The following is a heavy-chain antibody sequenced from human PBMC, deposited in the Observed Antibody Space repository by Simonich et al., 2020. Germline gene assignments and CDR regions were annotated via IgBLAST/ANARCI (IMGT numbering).Heavy chain of an antibody. CDR1: GYSISSGYY. D-gene: IGHD6-13*01. V-gene: IGHV4-38-2*01. CDR2: IYHRGST. Sequence: QVQLQESGPGLVKPSETLSLTCAVSGYSISSGYYWGWIRQPPGKGLGWIGSIYHRGSTYDTPALKRRVTISVDTSKNQFSRKLSSVTAADTAVYYCARVGYSNYYYYGMDVWGQGTTVTVSS. J-gene: IGHJ6*02. CDR3: ARVGYSNYYYYGMDV.